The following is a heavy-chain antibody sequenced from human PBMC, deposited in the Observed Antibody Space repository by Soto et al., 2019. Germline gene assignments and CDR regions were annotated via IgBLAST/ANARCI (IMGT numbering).Heavy chain of an antibody. CDR1: GFTFSNYG. CDR3: AKDGGTMVRGVYYFDY. J-gene: IGHJ4*02. Sequence: HPGGSLRLSCAASGFTFSNYGMHWVRQAPGKGLEWVAIIWYDGSNEYYAESVKGRFTISRDNSKNRLYLQMDSLRAEDTAVYYCAKDGGTMVRGVYYFDYWGQGTLVTVSS. CDR2: IWYDGSNE. D-gene: IGHD3-10*01. V-gene: IGHV3-33*06.